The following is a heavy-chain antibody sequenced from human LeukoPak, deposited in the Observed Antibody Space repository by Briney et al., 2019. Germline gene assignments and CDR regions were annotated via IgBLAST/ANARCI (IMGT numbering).Heavy chain of an antibody. CDR2: INPNRGGT. V-gene: IGHV1-2*02. J-gene: IGHJ5*02. CDR3: ARKPIAAAARFDP. Sequence: ASVKVSCKASGYTFTGYYMHWVRQAPGQGLEWMGWINPNRGGTNYAQKFQGRVTMTRDTSISTAYMELSRLRSDDTAVYYCARKPIAAAARFDPWGQGTLVTVSS. D-gene: IGHD6-25*01. CDR1: GYTFTGYY.